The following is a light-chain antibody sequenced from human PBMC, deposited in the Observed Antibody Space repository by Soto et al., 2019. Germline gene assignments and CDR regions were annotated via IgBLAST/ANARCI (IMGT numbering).Light chain of an antibody. Sequence: DIQMTQTPSSLSASVGDRVTITCQASEDISNYLNWYQQKPGKAPKLLISDASTLETGVTSSFSGSGSGTDFTFTITSLQPEDIATYYCQHYDDLLFTFGPGTKVDLK. J-gene: IGKJ3*01. CDR1: EDISNY. CDR2: DAS. CDR3: QHYDDLLFT. V-gene: IGKV1-33*01.